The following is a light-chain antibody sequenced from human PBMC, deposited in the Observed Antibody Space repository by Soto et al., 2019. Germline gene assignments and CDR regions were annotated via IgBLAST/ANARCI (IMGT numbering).Light chain of an antibody. V-gene: IGLV7-46*01. CDR2: DTT. J-gene: IGLJ2*01. CDR1: TGAVTSGHY. Sequence: QAVVTQEPSLTGSPGGTVTLTCGSSTGAVTSGHYPYWFQQKPGQDPKTLIYDTTTKHSWSPARFSGSLLGGKAALTLSGARPEDEDDYYCLLVYSGIVVFGGGTQLTVL. CDR3: LLVYSGIVV.